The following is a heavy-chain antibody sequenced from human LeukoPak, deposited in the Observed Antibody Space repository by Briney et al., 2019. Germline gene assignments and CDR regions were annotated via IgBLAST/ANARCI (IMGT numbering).Heavy chain of an antibody. CDR2: INPNSGGT. D-gene: IGHD2-21*02. Sequence: GASVKVSCKASGYTFTGYYMHWVRQAPGQGLEWMGWINPNSGGTNYAQKFQGRVTMTRDTSISTAYMELSRLRSDDTAVYYCARVRKVVTAIRWFDPWGQGTLVTVSS. J-gene: IGHJ5*02. V-gene: IGHV1-2*02. CDR3: ARVRKVVTAIRWFDP. CDR1: GYTFTGYY.